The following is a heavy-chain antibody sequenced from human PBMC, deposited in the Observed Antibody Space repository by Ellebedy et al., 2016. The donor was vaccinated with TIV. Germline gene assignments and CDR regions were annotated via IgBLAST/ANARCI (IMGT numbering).Heavy chain of an antibody. V-gene: IGHV1-8*01. J-gene: IGHJ5*02. CDR2: MNPNSGNT. D-gene: IGHD6-13*01. Sequence: ASVKVSCXASGYTFTSYDINWVRQATGQGLEWMGWMNPNSGNTGYAQKFQGRVTMTRNTSISTAYMELSSLRSEDTAVYYCARGRKQQLVRLNWFDPWGQGTLVTVSS. CDR1: GYTFTSYD. CDR3: ARGRKQQLVRLNWFDP.